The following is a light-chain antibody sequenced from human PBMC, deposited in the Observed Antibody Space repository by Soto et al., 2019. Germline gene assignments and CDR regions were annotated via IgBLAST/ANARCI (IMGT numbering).Light chain of an antibody. V-gene: IGLV2-14*01. CDR1: SSDVGDYKY. CDR3: SSYTTSNTLV. Sequence: SALTQPASVSGSPGQSITISCTGTSSDVGDYKYVSWYQKHPGKAPKALIYEVSNRPSGVSNRFSGSKSGNTASLTISGLQAEDEADYYCSSYTTSNTLVFGPATKLTVL. J-gene: IGLJ1*01. CDR2: EVS.